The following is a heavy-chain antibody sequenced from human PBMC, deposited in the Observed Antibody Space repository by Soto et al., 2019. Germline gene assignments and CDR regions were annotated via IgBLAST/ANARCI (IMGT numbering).Heavy chain of an antibody. J-gene: IGHJ6*02. Sequence: QVQLVQSGAEENKPGASVKVSGKASGYIFTSYAMHWMRPAPGQRLEWRGWISAGNGNTKSSQKFQGRVTITRDTSASTAYIELSTLRSEDTAVYYCARDPSYYGMDVWGQGTTVTVS. V-gene: IGHV1-3*05. CDR1: GYIFTSYA. CDR3: ARDPSYYGMDV. CDR2: ISAGNGNT.